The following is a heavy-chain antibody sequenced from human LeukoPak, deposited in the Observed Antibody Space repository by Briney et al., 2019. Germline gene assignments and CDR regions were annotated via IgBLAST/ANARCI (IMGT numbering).Heavy chain of an antibody. Sequence: GGSLRLSCAASGFTFSSYWMHWVRQAPGKGLVWVSRINSDGSSTSYAASVKGRFIISRDNAKNTLYLQMNSLRAEDTAVYYCARGATVNALSYMDVWGKGTTVTVSS. J-gene: IGHJ6*03. CDR1: GFTFSSYW. CDR3: ARGATVNALSYMDV. CDR2: INSDGSST. D-gene: IGHD4-11*01. V-gene: IGHV3-74*01.